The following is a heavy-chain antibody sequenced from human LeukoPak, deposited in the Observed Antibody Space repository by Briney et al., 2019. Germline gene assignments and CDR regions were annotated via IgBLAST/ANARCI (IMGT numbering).Heavy chain of an antibody. Sequence: TGGSLRLSCAASGFTVSNDYMVWVRQAPGRGLERVSLIYADGRTFYGDSVKGRFTITRDNFKNTMYLQMSSLRPEDTALYYCARDRAGAQSWVALDPWGQGTLVTVSS. CDR3: ARDRAGAQSWVALDP. J-gene: IGHJ5*02. CDR2: IYADGRT. D-gene: IGHD3-10*01. V-gene: IGHV3-66*02. CDR1: GFTVSNDY.